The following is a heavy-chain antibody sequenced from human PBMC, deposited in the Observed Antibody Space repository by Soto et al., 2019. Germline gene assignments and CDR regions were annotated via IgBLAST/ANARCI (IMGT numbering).Heavy chain of an antibody. V-gene: IGHV4-31*03. J-gene: IGHJ5*02. CDR2: IYYSGST. D-gene: IGHD2-15*01. CDR3: ARYCSGGSCYYNWFDP. Sequence: SETLSLTCTVSGGSISSGGYYWSWIRQRPGKGLEWIGYIYYSGSTYYNPSLKSRVTISVDTSKNQFSLKLSSVTAADTAVYYCARYCSGGSCYYNWFDPWDQGTLVTVSS. CDR1: GGSISSGGYY.